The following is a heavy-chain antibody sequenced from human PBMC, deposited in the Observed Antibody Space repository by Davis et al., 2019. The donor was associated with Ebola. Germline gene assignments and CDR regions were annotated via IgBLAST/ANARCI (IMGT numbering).Heavy chain of an antibody. CDR3: ARDAGDWSSSWYYYYGMDV. CDR2: ISSSSSYT. D-gene: IGHD6-13*01. Sequence: GESLKISCAASGFTFSDYYMSWIRQAPGKGLEWVSYISSSSSYTNYADSVKGRFTISRDNAKNSLYLQMNSLRAEDTAVYYCARDAGDWSSSWYYYYGMDVWGQGTTVTVSS. CDR1: GFTFSDYY. J-gene: IGHJ6*02. V-gene: IGHV3-11*06.